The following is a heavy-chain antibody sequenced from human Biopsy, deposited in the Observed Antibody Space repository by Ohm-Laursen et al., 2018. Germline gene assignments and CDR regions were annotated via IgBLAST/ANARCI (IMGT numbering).Heavy chain of an antibody. Sequence: SVKVSCKASGYTFTGYHVHWVRQAPGQGLEWMGWINAKTGDTNYAQKFQGRVTMTRDTSISTAYVDLSSLRSNDTAVYYCTRGGYYYDSLAYYYWFDPWGQGTLVTVSS. CDR2: INAKTGDT. J-gene: IGHJ5*02. V-gene: IGHV1-2*02. CDR3: TRGGYYYDSLAYYYWFDP. D-gene: IGHD3-22*01. CDR1: GYTFTGYH.